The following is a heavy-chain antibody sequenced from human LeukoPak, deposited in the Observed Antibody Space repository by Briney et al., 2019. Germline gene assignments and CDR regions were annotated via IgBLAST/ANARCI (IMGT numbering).Heavy chain of an antibody. CDR3: VRDYENLTGSKTRFHY. V-gene: IGHV3-11*04. J-gene: IGHJ4*02. CDR1: GFTFSDYY. CDR2: ISSSGRTI. Sequence: GGSLRLSCAASGFTFSDYYMSWIRQAPGKGLEWVSYISSSGRTIYYADSVKGRFTISRDNAKNSLYLQMNSLRAEDTAVYYCVRDYENLTGSKTRFHYWGQGTLVTVSS. D-gene: IGHD3-9*01.